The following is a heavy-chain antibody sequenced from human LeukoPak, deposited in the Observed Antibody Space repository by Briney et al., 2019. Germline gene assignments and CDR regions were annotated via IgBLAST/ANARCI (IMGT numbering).Heavy chain of an antibody. V-gene: IGHV3-30*04. J-gene: IGHJ4*02. CDR1: GFTFSSYA. CDR3: ASGIQLWSWFDY. D-gene: IGHD5-18*01. CDR2: ISYDGSNK. Sequence: GGSLRLTCAASGFTFSSYAMHWVRQAPGKGLEWVAVISYDGSNKYYADSVKGRFTTSRDNSKNTLYLQMNSLRAEDTAVYYCASGIQLWSWFDYWGQGTLVTVSS.